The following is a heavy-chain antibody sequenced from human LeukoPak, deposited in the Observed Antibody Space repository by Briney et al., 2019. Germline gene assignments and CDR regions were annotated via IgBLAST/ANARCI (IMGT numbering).Heavy chain of an antibody. CDR3: ARDRRFLEWYSRYYYYGMDV. D-gene: IGHD3-3*01. CDR2: ISSSGSTI. V-gene: IGHV3-11*01. J-gene: IGHJ6*02. CDR1: GFTFSDYY. Sequence: GGSLRLSCAASGFTFSDYYMSWIRQAPVKGLEWVSYISSSGSTIYYADSVKGRFTISRDNAKNSLYLQMNSLRAEDTAVYYCARDRRFLEWYSRYYYYGMDVWGQGTTVTVSS.